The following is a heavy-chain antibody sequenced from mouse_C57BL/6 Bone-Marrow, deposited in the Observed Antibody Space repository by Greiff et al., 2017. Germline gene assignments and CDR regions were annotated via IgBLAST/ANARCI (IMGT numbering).Heavy chain of an antibody. CDR1: GYSITSGYY. CDR2: ISYDGSN. V-gene: IGHV3-6*01. J-gene: IGHJ2*01. CDR3: AREGYYWDY. Sequence: EVQLQESGPGLVKPSQSLSLTCSVTGYSITSGYYWNWIRQFPGNKLEWMGYISYDGSNNYNPSLKNRISITRDTSKNQFFLKLNSVTTEDTATXYCAREGYYWDYWGQGTTLTVAS.